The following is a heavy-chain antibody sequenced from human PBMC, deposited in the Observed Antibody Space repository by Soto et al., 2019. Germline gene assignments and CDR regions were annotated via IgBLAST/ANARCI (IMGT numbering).Heavy chain of an antibody. Sequence: GGSLRLSCEASGLTFSNFEMTWVRQAPGQGLEWVSSISSDGATIYYADSVKGRFTISRDNDKNLLYLQMNSLKGEDTATYYCVPVGIVARPYWGQGTPVTVSS. J-gene: IGHJ4*02. CDR1: GLTFSNFE. CDR2: ISSDGATI. D-gene: IGHD1-26*01. CDR3: VPVGIVARPY. V-gene: IGHV3-48*03.